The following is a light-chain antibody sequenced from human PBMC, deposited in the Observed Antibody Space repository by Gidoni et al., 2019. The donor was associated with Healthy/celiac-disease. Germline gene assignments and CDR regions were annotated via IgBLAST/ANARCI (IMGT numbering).Light chain of an antibody. V-gene: IGKV4-1*01. CDR1: QSVLYSSNNKNY. J-gene: IGKJ4*01. CDR2: WAS. Sequence: DIVMTQSPDSLAVSLGERATINCKSSQSVLYSSNNKNYLAWYQQKPGQPPKLLIYWASTRASGVPDRFSGSGSGTDFTLTISSLQAEDVAVYYCQQYYSTTLTFXGXTKVEIK. CDR3: QQYYSTTLT.